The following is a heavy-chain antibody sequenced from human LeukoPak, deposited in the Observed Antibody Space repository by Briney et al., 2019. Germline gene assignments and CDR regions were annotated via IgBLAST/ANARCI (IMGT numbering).Heavy chain of an antibody. Sequence: PGGSLRLSCAASGFTFSSYGMHWVRQAPGKGLDWVALISYDGSNKYYADSVKGRFTISRDNSKNTLYLQMNSLRAEDTAVYYCAREDRGTPDYWGQGTLVTVYS. CDR3: AREDRGTPDY. V-gene: IGHV3-30*03. CDR2: ISYDGSNK. D-gene: IGHD3-16*01. CDR1: GFTFSSYG. J-gene: IGHJ4*02.